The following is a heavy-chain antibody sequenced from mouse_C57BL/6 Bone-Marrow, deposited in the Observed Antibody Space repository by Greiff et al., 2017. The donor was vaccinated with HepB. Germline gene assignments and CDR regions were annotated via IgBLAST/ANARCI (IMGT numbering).Heavy chain of an antibody. CDR2: IYPGDGDT. J-gene: IGHJ1*03. Sequence: QVQLKQSGAELVKPGASVKISCKASGYAFSSYWMNWVKQRPGKGLEWIGQIYPGDGDTNYNGKFKGKATLTADKSSSTAYMQLSSLTSEDSAVYFCARMPIYYGNPPGVWGTGTTVTVSS. D-gene: IGHD2-1*01. CDR1: GYAFSSYW. V-gene: IGHV1-80*01. CDR3: ARMPIYYGNPPGV.